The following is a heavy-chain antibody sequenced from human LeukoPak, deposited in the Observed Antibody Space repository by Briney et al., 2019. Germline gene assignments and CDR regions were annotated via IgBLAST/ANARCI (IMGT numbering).Heavy chain of an antibody. CDR3: ATMQWLEGVDWFDP. Sequence: SGGSLRLSCAASGFIFSNYGMHWARQAPGKGLEWVAFIRYDESNKFYADSVKGRFTISRDNSKNILFLQMNSLRAEDTAVYYCATMQWLEGVDWFDPWVQGTLVTVSS. CDR1: GFIFSNYG. J-gene: IGHJ5*02. V-gene: IGHV3-30*02. CDR2: IRYDESNK. D-gene: IGHD6-19*01.